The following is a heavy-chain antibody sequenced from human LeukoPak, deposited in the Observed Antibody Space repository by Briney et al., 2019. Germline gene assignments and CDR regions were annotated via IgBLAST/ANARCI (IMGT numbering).Heavy chain of an antibody. V-gene: IGHV4-59*01. CDR3: ARTFYCSGGTCPNYYYYYYMDV. D-gene: IGHD2-15*01. CDR1: GGSISSYY. Sequence: SETLSLTCTVSGGSISSYYWSWIRQPPGKGLKWIGNIYYSGYTTYSPSLRSRVTISVDTSKNQFSLKLSSVTAADTAVYYCARTFYCSGGTCPNYYYYYYMDVWGKGTTVTISS. CDR2: IYYSGYT. J-gene: IGHJ6*03.